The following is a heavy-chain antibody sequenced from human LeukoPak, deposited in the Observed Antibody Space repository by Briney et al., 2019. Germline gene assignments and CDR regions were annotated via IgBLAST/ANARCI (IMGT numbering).Heavy chain of an antibody. J-gene: IGHJ4*02. V-gene: IGHV5-51*01. D-gene: IGHD4-17*01. Sequence: GESLKISCKGSGYTFTYYWIAWLRQMPGKGLEWVGIIYPGDSETRYSPSFQGQVTISADRSISTAYLQWSSLKATDTAMYYCARRKGYGDYTSPEGDYWGQGTLVTVSS. CDR3: ARRKGYGDYTSPEGDY. CDR1: GYTFTYYW. CDR2: IYPGDSET.